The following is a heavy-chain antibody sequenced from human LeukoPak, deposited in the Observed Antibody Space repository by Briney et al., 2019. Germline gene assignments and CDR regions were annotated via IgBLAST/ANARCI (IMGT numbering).Heavy chain of an antibody. CDR3: AKGERFLEWLYQYNWFDP. Sequence: GGSLRLSCAASGFTFSSYAMSWVRQAPGKGLEWVSAISGSGGSTYYADSVKGRFTISRDNSKNTLYLQMNSLRAEDTAVYYCAKGERFLEWLYQYNWFDPWGQGTLATVSS. D-gene: IGHD3-3*01. J-gene: IGHJ5*02. CDR2: ISGSGGST. V-gene: IGHV3-23*01. CDR1: GFTFSSYA.